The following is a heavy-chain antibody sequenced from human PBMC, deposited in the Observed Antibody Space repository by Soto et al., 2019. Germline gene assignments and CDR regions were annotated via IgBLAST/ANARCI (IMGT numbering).Heavy chain of an antibody. CDR2: IYYSGST. Sequence: PSETLSLTCTVAGGSISSGDYYWSWIRQPPGKGLEWIGYIYYSGSTYYNPSLKSRVTISVDTSKNQFSLKLSSVTAADTAVYYCARVQGYGDYYYYYYGMDVWGQGTTVTGSS. J-gene: IGHJ6*02. CDR3: ARVQGYGDYYYYYYGMDV. CDR1: GGSISSGDYY. D-gene: IGHD4-17*01. V-gene: IGHV4-30-4*01.